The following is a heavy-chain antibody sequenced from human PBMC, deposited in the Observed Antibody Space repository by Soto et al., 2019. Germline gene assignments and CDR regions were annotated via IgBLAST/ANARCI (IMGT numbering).Heavy chain of an antibody. J-gene: IGHJ3*02. V-gene: IGHV5-10-1*01. Sequence: PGESLKISCKGSGYSFTSYWISWVRQMPGKGLEWMGRIDPSDSYTNYSPSFQGHVTISADKSISTAYLQWSSLKASDTAMYYCASGEECSGGSCYSDDAFDIWGQGTVVTVSS. D-gene: IGHD2-15*01. CDR3: ASGEECSGGSCYSDDAFDI. CDR2: IDPSDSYT. CDR1: GYSFTSYW.